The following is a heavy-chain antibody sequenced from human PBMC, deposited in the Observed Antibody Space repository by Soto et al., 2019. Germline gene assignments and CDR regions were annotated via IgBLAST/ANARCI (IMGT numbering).Heavy chain of an antibody. Sequence: EVQLVESGGGLVKPGGSLRLSCAASGFTFSSYSMNWVRQAPGKGLEWVSSISSSSSYIYYADSVKGRFTISRDNAKNSRYLQMNSLRAEDTAVYYCARDALYSVYDSAVPYYFDYWGQGTLVTVSS. V-gene: IGHV3-21*01. CDR1: GFTFSSYS. J-gene: IGHJ4*02. D-gene: IGHD5-12*01. CDR3: ARDALYSVYDSAVPYYFDY. CDR2: ISSSSSYI.